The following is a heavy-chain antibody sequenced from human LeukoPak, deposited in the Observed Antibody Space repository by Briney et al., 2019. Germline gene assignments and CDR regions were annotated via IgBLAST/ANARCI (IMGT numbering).Heavy chain of an antibody. V-gene: IGHV3-23*01. CDR2: ISGSGGST. Sequence: GGSLRLSCAASGFTFSSYAMSWVRQAPGKGLEWVSAISGSGGSTYYADSVKGRFTISRDNSKNTLYLHMNSLRAEDTAVYYCAKGATKYSYGGTDYWGQGTLVTVSS. CDR3: AKGATKYSYGGTDY. J-gene: IGHJ4*02. CDR1: GFTFSSYA. D-gene: IGHD5-18*01.